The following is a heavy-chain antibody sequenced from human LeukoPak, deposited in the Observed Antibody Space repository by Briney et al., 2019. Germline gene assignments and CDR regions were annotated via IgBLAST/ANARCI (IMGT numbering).Heavy chain of an antibody. V-gene: IGHV4-39*07. J-gene: IGHJ5*02. Sequence: YPSETLSLTCTVSGGSVSSSSYYWGWIRQPPGKGLEWIGSIYYSGSTYYNPSLKSRVTISVDTSKNQFSLKLSSVTAADTAVYYCARDPPETGSWGQGTLVTVSS. CDR3: ARDPPETGS. D-gene: IGHD3-9*01. CDR2: IYYSGST. CDR1: GGSVSSSSYY.